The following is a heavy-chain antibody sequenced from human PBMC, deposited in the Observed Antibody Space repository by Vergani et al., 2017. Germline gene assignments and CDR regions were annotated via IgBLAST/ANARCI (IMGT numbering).Heavy chain of an antibody. CDR3: AREIPSRGDWFDP. V-gene: IGHV4-30-4*08. Sequence: QVQLQESGPGLVKPSETLSLTCTVSGGSISSGDYYWSWIRQPPGKGLEWIGYIYYSGSTYYNPSLKSRVTISVDTSKNQFSLKLSSVTAADTAVYYCAREIPSRGDWFDPWGQGTLVTVSS. CDR1: GGSISSGDYY. CDR2: IYYSGST. J-gene: IGHJ5*02. D-gene: IGHD3-10*01.